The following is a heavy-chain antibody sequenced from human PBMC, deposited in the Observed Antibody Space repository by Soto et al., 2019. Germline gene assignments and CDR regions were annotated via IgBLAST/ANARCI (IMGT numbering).Heavy chain of an antibody. J-gene: IGHJ5*02. CDR2: IYYSGGT. V-gene: IGHV4-61*01. Sequence: SETLSLTCSVSGGSVSSGSFHWSWIRQPPGKGLEWLGYIYYSGGTNYNPSLKSRVTISLDKSKSQFSLRLISVTAADTAVYYCTREQSDDNYFDPWGQGTLVTVSS. D-gene: IGHD6-19*01. CDR1: GGSVSSGSFH. CDR3: TREQSDDNYFDP.